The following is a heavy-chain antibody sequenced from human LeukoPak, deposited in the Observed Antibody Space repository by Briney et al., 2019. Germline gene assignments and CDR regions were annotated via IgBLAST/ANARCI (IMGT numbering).Heavy chain of an antibody. V-gene: IGHV3-48*04. Sequence: GGSLRLSCAASGFTFSSYSMNWVRQAPGKGLEWVSSISSSGSTIYYADSVKGRFTISRDNAKNSLYLQMNSLRAEDTAVYYCPTCISIPHRSSWYSQGGYYYYGMDVWGQGTTVTVSS. CDR3: PTCISIPHRSSWYSQGGYYYYGMDV. D-gene: IGHD6-13*01. CDR2: ISSSGSTI. CDR1: GFTFSSYS. J-gene: IGHJ6*02.